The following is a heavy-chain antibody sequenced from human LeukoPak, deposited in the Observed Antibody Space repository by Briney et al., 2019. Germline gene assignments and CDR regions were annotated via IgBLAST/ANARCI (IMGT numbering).Heavy chain of an antibody. CDR3: ASDPGPVSTMSDY. D-gene: IGHD1-14*01. CDR1: GYTFTSHG. V-gene: IGHV1-18*01. Sequence: ASVKVSCKASGYTFTSHGISWVRQAPGQGLEWMGWISAYNGNTNYAQKLQGRVTLTTDTSTSTAYMELRSMRSDDAAVYYCASDPGPVSTMSDYWGQGTLVTVSS. CDR2: ISAYNGNT. J-gene: IGHJ4*02.